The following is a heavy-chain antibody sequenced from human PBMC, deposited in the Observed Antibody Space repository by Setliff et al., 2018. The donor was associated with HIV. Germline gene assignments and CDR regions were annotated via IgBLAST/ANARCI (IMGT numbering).Heavy chain of an antibody. CDR2: INPSSGST. J-gene: IGHJ5*02. CDR3: ARDLTSNSNCFEP. Sequence: GASVKVSCKASGYTFTSYYMHWVRQAPGQGLEWMGIINPSSGSTTYAQKFQGRVTMTRDTSTSTVYMELSSLRSEDTAIYYCARDLTSNSNCFEPWGQGTQVTVSS. V-gene: IGHV1-46*01. CDR1: GYTFTSYY. D-gene: IGHD4-4*01.